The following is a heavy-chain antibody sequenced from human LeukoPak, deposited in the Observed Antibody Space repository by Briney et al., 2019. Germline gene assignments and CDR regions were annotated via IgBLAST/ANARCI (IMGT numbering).Heavy chain of an antibody. D-gene: IGHD5-12*01. J-gene: IGHJ4*02. CDR3: AREVAHGDYFDY. CDR2: IWYDGSNK. CDR1: GFTFSSYG. V-gene: IGHV3-33*01. Sequence: PGGSLRLSCAASGFTFSSYGMHWVRQAPGKGLEWVAVIWYDGSNKYYADSVKGRFTISRDNSKNTLYLQMNSLRAEDTAVYYCAREVAHGDYFDYWGQGTLVTVSS.